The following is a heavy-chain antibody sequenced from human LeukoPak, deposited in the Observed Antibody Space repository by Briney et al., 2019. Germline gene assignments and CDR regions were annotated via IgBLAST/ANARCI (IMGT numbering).Heavy chain of an antibody. V-gene: IGHV3-48*03. J-gene: IGHJ6*02. CDR1: GFTFSSYE. CDR2: ISSSGGTI. Sequence: GGSLRLSCSASGFTFSSYEMNWVRQAPGKGLEWVSYISSSGGTIYYADSVKGRFTISRDNAKNSLYLQMNSLRAEDTAVYYCARDLSYCTITSCSYYYYGMDVWGRGTTVTVSS. D-gene: IGHD2-2*01. CDR3: ARDLSYCTITSCSYYYYGMDV.